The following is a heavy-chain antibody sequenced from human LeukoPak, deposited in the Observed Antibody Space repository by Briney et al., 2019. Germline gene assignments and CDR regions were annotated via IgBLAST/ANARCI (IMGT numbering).Heavy chain of an antibody. CDR2: IYYSGST. J-gene: IGHJ4*02. CDR1: GGSVSSGSYY. CDR3: AREGYSFGYKLIDY. Sequence: KSSETLSLTCTVSGGSVSSGSYYWSWIRQPPGKGLEWIGDIYYSGSTDYSPSLKSRVSISVDMSKNQFSLKLSSVTAADTALYYCAREGYSFGYKLIDYWGQGTLVTVSS. D-gene: IGHD5-18*01. V-gene: IGHV4-61*01.